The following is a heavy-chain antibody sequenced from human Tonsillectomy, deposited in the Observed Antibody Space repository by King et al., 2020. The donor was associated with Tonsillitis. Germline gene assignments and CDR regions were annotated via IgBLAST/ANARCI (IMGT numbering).Heavy chain of an antibody. CDR1: GFTFSDYG. Sequence: EVQLVESGGGLVQSGGSLRLSCEASGFTFSDYGLTWVRQAPGKGLEWVSSISGSGGYTYYADSVEGQFSISSDNSKNMLCLQMNSLRADDTAVYYCAKQIGFCSGGTCSLDYWGQGALVTVSS. D-gene: IGHD2-15*01. CDR2: ISGSGGYT. CDR3: AKQIGFCSGGTCSLDY. J-gene: IGHJ4*02. V-gene: IGHV3-23*04.